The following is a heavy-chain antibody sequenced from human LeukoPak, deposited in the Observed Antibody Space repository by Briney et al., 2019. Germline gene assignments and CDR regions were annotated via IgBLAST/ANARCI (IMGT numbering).Heavy chain of an antibody. CDR2: INHSGRT. J-gene: IGHJ6*03. CDR1: GGSFSGYY. CDR3: AKGMMGATDRNYYYMDV. D-gene: IGHD1-26*01. V-gene: IGHV4-34*01. Sequence: SETLSLTCAVYGGSFSGYYWSWIRQPPGKGLGWIGEINHSGRTNYNTSLKSRVTISVDTSKTQFSLKLSSVTAADPAVYYCAKGMMGATDRNYYYMDVWGKGTTVTVSS.